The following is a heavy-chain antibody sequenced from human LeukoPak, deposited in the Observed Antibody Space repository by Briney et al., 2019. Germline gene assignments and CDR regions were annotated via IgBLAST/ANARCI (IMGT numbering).Heavy chain of an antibody. CDR1: GYTFTGYY. CDR3: ARDAITMVSSWYFDL. CDR2: INPSGGST. D-gene: IGHD3-10*01. J-gene: IGHJ2*01. Sequence: ASVKVSCKASGYTFTGYYMHWVRQAPGQGLEWMGIINPSGGSTSYAQKFQGRVTMTRDTSTSTVYMELSSLRSEDTAVYYCARDAITMVSSWYFDLWGRGTLVTVSS. V-gene: IGHV1-46*01.